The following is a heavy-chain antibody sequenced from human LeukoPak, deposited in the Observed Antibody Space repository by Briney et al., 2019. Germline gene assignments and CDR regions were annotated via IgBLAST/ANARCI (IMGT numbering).Heavy chain of an antibody. J-gene: IGHJ3*02. CDR1: GGTFSSYA. D-gene: IGHD3-22*01. Sequence: SVKVSCKASGGTFSSYAIGWVRQAPGQGLELVWGFIPIFGAANYAQKFQGRVTITTDESTSTAYMELSSLKSEDTAVYYCERGPVTYYYDSSGYPNDAFDIWGQGTMVTVSS. CDR2: FIPIFGAA. V-gene: IGHV1-69*05. CDR3: ERGPVTYYYDSSGYPNDAFDI.